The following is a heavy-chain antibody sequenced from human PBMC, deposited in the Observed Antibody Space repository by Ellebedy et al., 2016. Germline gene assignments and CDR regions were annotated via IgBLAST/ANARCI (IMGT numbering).Heavy chain of an antibody. CDR1: GFSFSNYW. J-gene: IGHJ4*02. Sequence: GESLKISXAASGFSFSNYWMSWVRQAPGKGLEWVANIKEDGSDKHYVDSVKSRFTISRDNAKNSLYLQMNSLRVEDTAVYYCARALIGGKNYWGQGTLVTVSS. CDR2: IKEDGSDK. D-gene: IGHD3-16*01. V-gene: IGHV3-7*03. CDR3: ARALIGGKNY.